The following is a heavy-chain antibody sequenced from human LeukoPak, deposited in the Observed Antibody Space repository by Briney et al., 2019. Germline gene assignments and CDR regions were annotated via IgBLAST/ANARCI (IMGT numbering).Heavy chain of an antibody. D-gene: IGHD4-11*01. CDR3: ASVDYQYYFDY. CDR2: IYYSGST. Sequence: SETLSLTCTVSGGSTSSYYWSWIRRPPGKGLEWIGYIYYSGSTRYNPSLKSRVTISVDTSKSQFSLKLSSVTAADTAVYYCASVDYQYYFDYWGQGTLVTVSS. J-gene: IGHJ4*02. CDR1: GGSTSSYY. V-gene: IGHV4-59*01.